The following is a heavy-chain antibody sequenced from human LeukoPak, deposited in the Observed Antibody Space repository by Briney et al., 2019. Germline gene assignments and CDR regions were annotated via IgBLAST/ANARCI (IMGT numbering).Heavy chain of an antibody. CDR1: GGSISSYY. CDR2: IYYGGST. V-gene: IGHV4-59*01. J-gene: IGHJ6*04. CDR3: ARGGAVAGTYYYYGMDV. Sequence: KPSETLSLTCTVSGGSISSYYWSWIRQPPGKGLEWIGYIYYGGSTNYNPSLKSRVTISVDTSKNQFSLKLSSVTAADTAVYYCARGGAVAGTYYYYGMDVWGKGTTVTVSS. D-gene: IGHD6-19*01.